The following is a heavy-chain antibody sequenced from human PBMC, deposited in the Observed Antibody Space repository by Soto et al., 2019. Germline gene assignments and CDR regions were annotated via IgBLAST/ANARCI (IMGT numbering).Heavy chain of an antibody. CDR2: VYYNENT. CDR1: GGSISSFTYY. CDR3: ARRERHYGLPGWFDP. J-gene: IGHJ5*02. Sequence: SETLSLTCSVSGGSISSFTYYWGWIRQPPGKGLEWIGTVYYNENTYYNPSLKSRVTITVDTAKNQFSLNLRSVTAADTAMYFCARRERHYGLPGWFDPGGPGTLVTVSS. D-gene: IGHD1-1*01. V-gene: IGHV4-39*01.